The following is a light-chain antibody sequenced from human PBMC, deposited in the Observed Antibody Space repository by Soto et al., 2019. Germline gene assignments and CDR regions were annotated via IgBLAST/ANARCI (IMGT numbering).Light chain of an antibody. V-gene: IGLV2-14*01. CDR1: SSDVGGYNY. CDR2: DVR. Sequence: QSVLTQPASVSGSPGQSITISCTGTSSDVGGYNYVSWYQQHPGKAPKLMIYDVRNRPSGVSNRFSGSKSVNTASLTISGLQAEDEADYYCSSYTTISTYVVGTGTKVTAL. CDR3: SSYTTISTYV. J-gene: IGLJ1*01.